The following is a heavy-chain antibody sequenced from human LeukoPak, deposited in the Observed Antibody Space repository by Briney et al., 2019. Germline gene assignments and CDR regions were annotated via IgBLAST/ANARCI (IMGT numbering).Heavy chain of an antibody. CDR1: GFTFSNNW. CDR3: AMIKEG. D-gene: IGHD3-22*01. J-gene: IGHJ4*02. V-gene: IGHV3-74*01. Sequence: GGSLRLSCAASGFTFSNNWMHWVRQAPGKGLVWVTRINSDGRTTTYADSVKGRFTISRDNAKNTLYLQMNSLRAEDTAVYYCAMIKEGWGQGTLVTVSS. CDR2: INSDGRTT.